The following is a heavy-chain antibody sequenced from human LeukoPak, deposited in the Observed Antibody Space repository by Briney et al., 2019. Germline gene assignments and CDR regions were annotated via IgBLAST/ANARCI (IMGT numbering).Heavy chain of an antibody. CDR1: GGTFSSYA. CDR2: IIPIFGTA. Sequence: SVKVSCKASGGTFSSYAISWVRQAPGQGLEWMGGIIPIFGTANYAQKFQGRVTITTDESTSTAYMELSSLRSEDTAVYYCARDQSYYYDSSGYYSSFGYWGQGTLVTVSS. V-gene: IGHV1-69*05. CDR3: ARDQSYYYDSSGYYSSFGY. D-gene: IGHD3-22*01. J-gene: IGHJ4*02.